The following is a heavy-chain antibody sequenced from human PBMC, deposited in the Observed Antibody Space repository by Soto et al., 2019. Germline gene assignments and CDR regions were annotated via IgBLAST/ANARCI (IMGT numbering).Heavy chain of an antibody. V-gene: IGHV4-4*07. J-gene: IGHJ6*02. CDR1: GADINTYS. CDR2: IYTSARI. D-gene: IGHD6-19*01. CDR3: SRDREAGYNFYYGMDV. Sequence: SESMSLTCSVSGADINTYSWSWIRQPAGKGLEWIGRIYTSARINYNPCLKGRVTLSVDTSPNQVSLRLASVTAADTPIYSRSRDREAGYNFYYGMDVWRQETAVNVSS.